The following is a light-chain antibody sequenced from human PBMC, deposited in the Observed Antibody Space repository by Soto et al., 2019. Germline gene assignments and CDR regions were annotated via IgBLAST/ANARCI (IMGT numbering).Light chain of an antibody. CDR2: GAS. CDR3: QQYGSSGT. V-gene: IGKV3-20*01. J-gene: IGKJ1*01. Sequence: EIVLTQSPGTLSLSPGERATLSCRASQSISSSYLAWYQQKPGQAPRLLIYGASRRATGIPDRFSGRESGTDFTLTITTLEPEDFAVYYCQQYGSSGTFGQGTKVDIK. CDR1: QSISSSY.